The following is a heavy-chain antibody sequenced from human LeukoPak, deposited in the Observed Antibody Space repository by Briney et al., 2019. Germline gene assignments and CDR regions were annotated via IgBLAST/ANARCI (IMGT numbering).Heavy chain of an antibody. V-gene: IGHV3-23*01. D-gene: IGHD1-1*01. J-gene: IGHJ4*02. Sequence: PGGSLRLSCAASGFTFSSYAMTWVRQAPGKGLEWVSTVSTSGGGTYCADSVKGRFTISRDNSKNTLYLQMNSLRAEDTAVYYCAKRYNSEYLAPVQNWGQGTLVTVSS. CDR3: AKRYNSEYLAPVQN. CDR2: VSTSGGGT. CDR1: GFTFSSYA.